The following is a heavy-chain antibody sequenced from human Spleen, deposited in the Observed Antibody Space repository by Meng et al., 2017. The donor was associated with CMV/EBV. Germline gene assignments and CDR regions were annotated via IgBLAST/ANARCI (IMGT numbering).Heavy chain of an antibody. CDR1: GFRFSDHY. CDR2: ITGDGTTI. J-gene: IGHJ4*02. V-gene: IGHV3-11*04. Sequence: CAASGFRFSDHYMSWIRQAPGKGLEWVSYITGDGTTIYEADSLQGRFTISRDNAKNSLYLQMNSLRAEDTAVYYCARWVTTVTTGDYWGQGTLVTVSS. CDR3: ARWVTTVTTGDY. D-gene: IGHD4-11*01.